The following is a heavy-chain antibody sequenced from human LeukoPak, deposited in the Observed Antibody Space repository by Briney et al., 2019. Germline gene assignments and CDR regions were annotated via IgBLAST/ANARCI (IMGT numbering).Heavy chain of an antibody. Sequence: PGRYLRLSCGASGITFTTYGMHGVRQAPGKGLEGVAVIWPNGINRFYADSVKGRFTFSRDNSKNTLSLQMDSLRVEDTAVYYCVKERGPFDAFDIWGHGTVVTVSS. J-gene: IGHJ3*02. CDR3: VKERGPFDAFDI. V-gene: IGHV3-33*06. CDR2: IWPNGINR. CDR1: GITFTTYG.